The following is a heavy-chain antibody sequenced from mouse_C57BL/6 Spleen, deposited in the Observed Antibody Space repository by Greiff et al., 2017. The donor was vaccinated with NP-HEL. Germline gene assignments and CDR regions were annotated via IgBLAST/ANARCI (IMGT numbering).Heavy chain of an antibody. V-gene: IGHV5-6*01. CDR3: ASHDGPYYFDY. Sequence: EVHLVESGGDLVKPGGSLKLSCAASGFTFSSYGMSWVRQTPDKRLEWVATISSGGSYTYYPDSVKGRFTISRDNAKNTLYLQMSSLKSEDTAMYYCASHDGPYYFDYWGQGTTLTVSS. CDR1: GFTFSSYG. CDR2: ISSGGSYT. D-gene: IGHD2-3*01. J-gene: IGHJ2*01.